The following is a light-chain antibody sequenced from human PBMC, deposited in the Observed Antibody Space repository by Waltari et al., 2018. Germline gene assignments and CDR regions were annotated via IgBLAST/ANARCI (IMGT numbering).Light chain of an antibody. CDR1: SNDVGGHNH. Sequence: QSALTQPASVSGSPRQSITISCPGTSNDVGGHNHVSWYQQYPGKAPLLMIYEVSYRPSGISNRFSGSKSGNTATLTISGLQAEDEADYYCSSYTSSATGVFGTGTKVTVL. V-gene: IGLV2-14*01. J-gene: IGLJ1*01. CDR2: EVS. CDR3: SSYTSSATGV.